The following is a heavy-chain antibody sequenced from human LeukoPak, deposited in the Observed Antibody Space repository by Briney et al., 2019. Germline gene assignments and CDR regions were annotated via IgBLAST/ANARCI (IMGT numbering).Heavy chain of an antibody. V-gene: IGHV4-34*01. D-gene: IGHD6-19*01. CDR3: ARGQWPSNY. CDR1: GGSFSGYY. Sequence: PSETLSLTRAVYGGSFSGYYWSWIRQPPGKGLEWIGEINHSGSTNYNPSLKSRVTISVDTSKNQFSLKLSSVTAADTAVYYCARGQWPSNYWGQGTLVTVSS. CDR2: INHSGST. J-gene: IGHJ4*02.